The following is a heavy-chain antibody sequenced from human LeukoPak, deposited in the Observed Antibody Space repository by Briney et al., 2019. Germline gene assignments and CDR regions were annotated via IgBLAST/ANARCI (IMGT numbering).Heavy chain of an antibody. CDR3: ARRKLSSLLDY. J-gene: IGHJ4*02. CDR1: GGSISSGGYS. CDR2: IYHSGST. Sequence: KSSETLSLTCAVSGGSISSGGYSWSWIRQPPGKGLEWIGYIYHSGSTYYNPSLKSRVTISVDRSKNQFSLKLSSVTAADTAVYYCARRKLSSLLDYWGQGTLVTVSS. D-gene: IGHD6-13*01. V-gene: IGHV4-30-2*01.